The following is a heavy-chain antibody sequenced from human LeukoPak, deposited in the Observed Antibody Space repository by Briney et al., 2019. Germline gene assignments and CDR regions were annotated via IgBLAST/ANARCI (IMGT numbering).Heavy chain of an antibody. CDR2: IYYSGST. V-gene: IGHV4-39*01. J-gene: IGHJ4*03. Sequence: KTSETLSLTCTVSGGSISSSSYYWGWIRQPPGKGLEWIGSIYYSGSTYYNPSLKSRVTISVDTSKNQFSLKLSSVTAADTAVYYCARQVVPAARHFDYWGQGTMVTVSS. CDR1: GGSISSSSYY. CDR3: ARQVVPAARHFDY. D-gene: IGHD2-2*01.